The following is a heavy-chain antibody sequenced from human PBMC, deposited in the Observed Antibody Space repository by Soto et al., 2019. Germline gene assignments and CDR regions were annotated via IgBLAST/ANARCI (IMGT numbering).Heavy chain of an antibody. CDR3: ARANGGSSHADY. J-gene: IGHJ4*02. CDR2: INAGNGNT. V-gene: IGHV1-3*01. D-gene: IGHD6-6*01. CDR1: GYTFTSYA. Sequence: QVQLVQSGAEVKKPGASVKVSCKASGYTFTSYAMRWVRQAPGQRLEWMGWINAGNGNTKYSQKFQGRVTITRDTSASTAYMDLSSLRSEDTAVYYCARANGGSSHADYWGQGTLVTVSS.